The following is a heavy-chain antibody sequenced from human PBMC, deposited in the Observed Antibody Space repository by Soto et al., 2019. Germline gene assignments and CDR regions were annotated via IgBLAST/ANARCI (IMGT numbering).Heavy chain of an antibody. CDR3: ASWSGYSFGLEY. CDR1: GDSITTYY. V-gene: IGHV4-59*12. Sequence: SETLSLTCTVSGDSITTYYWNWIRQPPGKGLEWIGYIYYSGSTNYNPSLKSRVTISVDTSKNQFSLNLRSVSAADTAVYYCASWSGYSFGLEYWGQGALVTVSS. J-gene: IGHJ4*02. CDR2: IYYSGST. D-gene: IGHD3-3*01.